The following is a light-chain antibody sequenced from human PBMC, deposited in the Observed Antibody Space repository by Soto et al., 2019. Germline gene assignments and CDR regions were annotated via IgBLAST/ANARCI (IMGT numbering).Light chain of an antibody. V-gene: IGKV1-5*03. Sequence: DTQMTQSPSTLSASVGDRVTTTCRASQSISGWLAWYQQKPGKAPKLLIYKASSLGAGVPSRFSGSGSGTEFTLTISSLQPEDFATYYCQQYNSYSPTFGQGTKVDI. CDR2: KAS. CDR1: QSISGW. CDR3: QQYNSYSPT. J-gene: IGKJ1*01.